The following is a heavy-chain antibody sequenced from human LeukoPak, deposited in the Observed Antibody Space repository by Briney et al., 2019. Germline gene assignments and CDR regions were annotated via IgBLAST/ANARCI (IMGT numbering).Heavy chain of an antibody. J-gene: IGHJ3*02. Sequence: ASVKVSCKASGYTFTEYYMHWVRQAPGQGLEWMGRINPNSGGTNYAQKFQGRVTMTRDTSISTAYMELSSLRSEDTAVYYCARASQDYYGSGSYYRGGDAFDIWGQGTMVTVSS. D-gene: IGHD3-10*01. CDR2: INPNSGGT. V-gene: IGHV1-2*02. CDR1: GYTFTEYY. CDR3: ARASQDYYGSGSYYRGGDAFDI.